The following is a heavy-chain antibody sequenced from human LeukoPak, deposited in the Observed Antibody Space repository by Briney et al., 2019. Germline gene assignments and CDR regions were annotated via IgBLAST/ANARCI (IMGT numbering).Heavy chain of an antibody. J-gene: IGHJ3*02. CDR3: ASDVGAITGAFDI. V-gene: IGHV3-48*03. CDR2: ISSSGGIV. Sequence: GGSLTLSCRPSGFTFSIFTMNWLRRAPGKGVEWVSHISSSGGIVFCAHSVKVLFTIPRDNAKTSSYLQVNRLRAENTAIYYCASDVGAITGAFDIWGQGTMVTVSS. D-gene: IGHD1-26*01. CDR1: GFTFSIFT.